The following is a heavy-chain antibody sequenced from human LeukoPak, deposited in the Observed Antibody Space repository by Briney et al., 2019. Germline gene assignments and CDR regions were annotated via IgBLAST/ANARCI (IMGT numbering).Heavy chain of an antibody. CDR2: IKQDGSEK. D-gene: IGHD5-18*01. V-gene: IGHV3-7*01. CDR1: GFTFSSYW. Sequence: LSGGSLRLSCAASGFTFSSYWMSWLRQAPGKGLEWVAYIKQDGSEKYYVDSVKGRFTISRDNAKNSLYLQMNSLRAEDTAVYYCARDWSTAMVTGGDFDYWGQGTLVTVSS. J-gene: IGHJ4*02. CDR3: ARDWSTAMVTGGDFDY.